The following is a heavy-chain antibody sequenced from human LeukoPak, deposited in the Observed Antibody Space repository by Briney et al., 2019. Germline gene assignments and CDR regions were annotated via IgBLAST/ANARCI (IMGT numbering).Heavy chain of an antibody. CDR2: IRGSDGTT. Sequence: GSLRLSCAASGFTFSSYAMSWVRQAPGKGLEWVSSIRGSDGTTHYADSVKGRFAISRDNSKNTLSLQMNSLRAEDTAVYYCARVIGGIDPFDYWGQGALVTVSS. D-gene: IGHD2-15*01. J-gene: IGHJ4*02. CDR1: GFTFSSYA. CDR3: ARVIGGIDPFDY. V-gene: IGHV3-23*01.